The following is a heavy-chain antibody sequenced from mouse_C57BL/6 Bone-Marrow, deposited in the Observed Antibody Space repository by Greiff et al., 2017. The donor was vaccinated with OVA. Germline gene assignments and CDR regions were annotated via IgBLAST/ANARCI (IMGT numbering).Heavy chain of an antibody. CDR2: IYPGDGDT. Sequence: QVQLQQSGPELVKPGASVKISCKASGYAFSSSWMSWVKQRPGKGLEWIGRIYPGDGDTNYNGKFKGKATMTAYKSSSTAYMQLSSLTSEDAAVYFCTRGGGTDYFDYWGQGTTLTVSS. D-gene: IGHD4-1*01. CDR3: TRGGGTDYFDY. V-gene: IGHV1-82*01. CDR1: GYAFSSSW. J-gene: IGHJ2*01.